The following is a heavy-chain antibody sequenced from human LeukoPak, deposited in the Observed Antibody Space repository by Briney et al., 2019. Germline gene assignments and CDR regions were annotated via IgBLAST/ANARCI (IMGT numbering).Heavy chain of an antibody. J-gene: IGHJ4*02. Sequence: PGGSLRLSCAASGFTFSSYSMNWVRQAPGKGLEWVSYISSSSSTIYYADSVKGRFTISRDNAKNSLYLQMNSLRAEDTAVYYCARAGRDIVATVDYWGQGTLVTVSS. D-gene: IGHD5-12*01. CDR3: ARAGRDIVATVDY. CDR1: GFTFSSYS. CDR2: ISSSSSTI. V-gene: IGHV3-48*01.